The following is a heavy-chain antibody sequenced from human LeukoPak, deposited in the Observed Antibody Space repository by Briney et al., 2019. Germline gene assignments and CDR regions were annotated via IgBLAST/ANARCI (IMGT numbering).Heavy chain of an antibody. V-gene: IGHV4-34*01. Sequence: SETLSLTCAVYGGSFSGYYWSWIRQAPGKGLECIGEINHSGSTNYNPSLKSRVTISVDTSKNQFSLNLNSVTAADTAVYYCARRDSYSSSFDYWGQGTLVTVSS. CDR2: INHSGST. J-gene: IGHJ4*02. CDR1: GGSFSGYY. CDR3: ARRDSYSSSFDY. D-gene: IGHD6-6*01.